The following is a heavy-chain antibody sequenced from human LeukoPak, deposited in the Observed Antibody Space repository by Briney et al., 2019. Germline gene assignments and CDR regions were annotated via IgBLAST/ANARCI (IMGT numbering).Heavy chain of an antibody. CDR2: IYYSGST. J-gene: IGHJ4*02. V-gene: IGHV4-59*01. Sequence: SETLSLTCTVSGGSIRSYYWSWIRQPPGKGLEWIGYIYYSGSTNYNPSLKSRVTISVDTSKNRFSLKLSSVTAADTAVYYCARETTGTISYWGQGTLVTVSS. CDR1: GGSIRSYY. CDR3: ARETTGTISY. D-gene: IGHD1-1*01.